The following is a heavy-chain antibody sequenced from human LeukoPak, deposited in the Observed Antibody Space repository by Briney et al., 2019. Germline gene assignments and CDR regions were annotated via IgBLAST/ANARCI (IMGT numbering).Heavy chain of an antibody. J-gene: IGHJ4*02. V-gene: IGHV1-69*13. CDR1: GGTFSSYA. D-gene: IGHD3-10*02. CDR2: IIPIFGTA. CDR3: ARDPTPTVRDGDTFDY. Sequence: SVKVSCKASGGTFSSYAISWVRQAPGRGLEWMGGIIPIFGTANYAQKFQGRVTITADESTSTAYMELSSLRSEDTAVYYCARDPTPTVRDGDTFDYWGQGTLVTVSS.